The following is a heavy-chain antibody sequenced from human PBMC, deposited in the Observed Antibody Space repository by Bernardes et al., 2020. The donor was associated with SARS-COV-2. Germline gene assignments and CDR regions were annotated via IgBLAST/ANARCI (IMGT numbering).Heavy chain of an antibody. CDR3: ASKIVGATTNC. CDR1: SLTFSTNI. V-gene: IGHV3-21*01. CDR2: ISGSSDYI. Sequence: GPLSLACTASSLTFSTNIMCWVRQAPGKGLEWVSSISGSSDYIFYADSLKGRFTISRDNAKNSLYLQMNSLRAEDTAVYYCASKIVGATTNCWGQGTLVTVSS. J-gene: IGHJ4*02. D-gene: IGHD1-26*01.